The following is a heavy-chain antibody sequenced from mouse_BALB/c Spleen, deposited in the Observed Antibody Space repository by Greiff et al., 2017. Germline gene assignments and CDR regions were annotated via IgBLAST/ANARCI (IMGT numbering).Heavy chain of an antibody. V-gene: IGHV14-3*02. J-gene: IGHJ4*01. CDR2: IDPANGNT. CDR3: ARYDGYYGAMDY. D-gene: IGHD2-3*01. CDR1: GFNINDTY. Sequence: DVQLQESGAELVKPGASVKLSCTASGFNINDTYMHWVKQRPEQGLEWIGRIDPANGNTKYDPKFQGKATITADTSSNTAYLQLSSLTSEDTAVYYCARYDGYYGAMDYWGQGTSGTVSS.